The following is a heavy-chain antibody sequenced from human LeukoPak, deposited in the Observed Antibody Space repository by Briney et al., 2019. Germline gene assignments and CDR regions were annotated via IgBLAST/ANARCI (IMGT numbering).Heavy chain of an antibody. CDR1: GFTLSSYS. Sequence: GGSLRLSCVASGFTLSSYSMSWVRQAPGKGLEWVAFIRYDGSNKYYADSVKGRFTISRDNSKNTLYLQMNSLRAEDTAVYYCAKDLLSYSSSSDAFDIWGQGTMVTVSS. D-gene: IGHD6-6*01. CDR3: AKDLLSYSSSSDAFDI. CDR2: IRYDGSNK. J-gene: IGHJ3*02. V-gene: IGHV3-30*02.